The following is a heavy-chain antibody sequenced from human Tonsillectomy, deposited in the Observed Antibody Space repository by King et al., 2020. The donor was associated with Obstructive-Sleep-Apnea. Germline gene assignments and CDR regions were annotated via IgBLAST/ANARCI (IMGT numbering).Heavy chain of an antibody. CDR3: AREYWGPDY. V-gene: IGHV3-7*01. D-gene: IGHD3-16*01. CDR1: GFTFSSYW. Sequence: VQLVESGGGLVQPGGSVRLSCGASGFTFSSYWMTLFRQAPGKVLEWVANIKQDGSVKNYEDSVKGRFTISRDNAKKSVFLQMNSLTAEDTAVYYCAREYWGPDYWGQGTLVTVSS. J-gene: IGHJ4*02. CDR2: IKQDGSVK.